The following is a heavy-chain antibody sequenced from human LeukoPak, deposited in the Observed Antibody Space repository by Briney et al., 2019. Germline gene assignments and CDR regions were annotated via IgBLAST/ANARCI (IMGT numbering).Heavy chain of an antibody. Sequence: GSLRLSCVASGFTPSYYLMSWVRQAPGKGLEWVANIKQDVGEKYYVDSVKGRFTISRDNAKKSLYLQMNSLRAEDTAVYYCARGFWSGYYLDAFDIWGQGTMVTVSS. CDR3: ARGFWSGYYLDAFDI. CDR1: GFTPSYYL. CDR2: IKQDVGEK. D-gene: IGHD3-3*01. J-gene: IGHJ3*02. V-gene: IGHV3-7*01.